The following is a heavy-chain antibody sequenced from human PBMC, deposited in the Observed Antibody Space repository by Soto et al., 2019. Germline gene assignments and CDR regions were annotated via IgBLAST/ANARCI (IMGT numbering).Heavy chain of an antibody. J-gene: IGHJ5*02. V-gene: IGHV3-23*01. CDR1: GFTFSSNS. CDR2: VSSSGDRT. Sequence: PVVSLILSCSASGFTFSSNSMSWFRQGPGKGLEWVSGVSSSGDRTYYTDSVKGRFTIARDNSKNTLYLQMDRLRAEDTATYYCAKGHYNWNIKGWFAQWGQGTLVTVSS. CDR3: AKGHYNWNIKGWFAQ. D-gene: IGHD1-20*01.